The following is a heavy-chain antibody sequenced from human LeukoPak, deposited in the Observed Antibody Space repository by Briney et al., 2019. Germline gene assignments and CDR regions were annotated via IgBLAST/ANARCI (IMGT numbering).Heavy chain of an antibody. J-gene: IGHJ4*02. CDR2: INHSGST. Sequence: LETLSFTCAVYGGSFSGYYWSWIRQPPGKGLEWIGEINHSGSTNYNPSLKSRVTISVDTSKNQFSLKLSSVTAADTAVYYCARRYITEDYWGQGTLVTVSS. CDR1: GGSFSGYY. V-gene: IGHV4-34*01. CDR3: ARRYITEDY. D-gene: IGHD1-20*01.